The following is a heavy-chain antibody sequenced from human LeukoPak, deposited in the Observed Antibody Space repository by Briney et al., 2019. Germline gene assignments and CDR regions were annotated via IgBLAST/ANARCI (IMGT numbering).Heavy chain of an antibody. J-gene: IGHJ4*02. CDR2: ISYDANNQ. V-gene: IGHV3-30-3*01. Sequence: PGGSLRLSCAASGFTFRNYAVHWVRQAPGKGLEWVAHISYDANNQYYADSVKGRFTISRDNSKNTLYLQMNSLRAEDTAVYYCVTDRRGILVRGTTFDYWGQGTLVTVSS. D-gene: IGHD3-10*01. CDR1: GFTFRNYA. CDR3: VTDRRGILVRGTTFDY.